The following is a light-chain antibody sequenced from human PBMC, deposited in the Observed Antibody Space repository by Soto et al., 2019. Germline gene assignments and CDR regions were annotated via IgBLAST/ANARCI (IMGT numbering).Light chain of an antibody. J-gene: IGLJ2*01. Sequence: QSVLTQPPSASGSPGQSVTISCTGTSSDVGGYNSVSWYQQLPGKAPKLMIYEVSKRPSGVPDRFSGSKSGNTASLTVSAFQAEDEADYYCSSYAGSDNLVFGGGTKLTVL. CDR3: SSYAGSDNLV. V-gene: IGLV2-8*01. CDR2: EVS. CDR1: SSDVGGYNS.